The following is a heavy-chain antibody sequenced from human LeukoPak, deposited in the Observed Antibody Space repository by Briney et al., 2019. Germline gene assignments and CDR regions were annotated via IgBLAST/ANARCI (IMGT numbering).Heavy chain of an antibody. CDR3: AKPRDFHYYMDV. J-gene: IGHJ6*03. D-gene: IGHD2-21*02. V-gene: IGHV3-23*01. CDR1: GFTFNTYA. CDR2: ISAIGGST. Sequence: GESLRLSCAASGFTFNTYAMGWVRQAPGKGLEWVSTISAIGGSTYYADSVKGRFTISRDNSKSTLYLQMNSLRAEDTAVYYCAKPRDFHYYMDVWGKGTTVIVSS.